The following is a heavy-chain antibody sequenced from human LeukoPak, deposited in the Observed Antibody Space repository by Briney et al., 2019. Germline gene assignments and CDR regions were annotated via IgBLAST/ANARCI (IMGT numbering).Heavy chain of an antibody. V-gene: IGHV3-48*01. Sequence: GGSLRLFCAASGFTFSSYRMDWVRQAPGEWMGWVSYISGSSSTIYYAESVKGRFTISRDNAKSSLFLQMNGLRAEDTAVYYCARVLHKRNYDSSVYYGYWGQGTLVTVSS. CDR2: ISGSSSTI. J-gene: IGHJ4*02. CDR3: ARVLHKRNYDSSVYYGY. D-gene: IGHD3-22*01. CDR1: GFTFSSYR.